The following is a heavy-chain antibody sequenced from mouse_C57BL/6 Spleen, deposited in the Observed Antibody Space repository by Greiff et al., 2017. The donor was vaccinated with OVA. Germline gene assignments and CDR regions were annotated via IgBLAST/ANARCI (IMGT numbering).Heavy chain of an antibody. V-gene: IGHV14-2*01. J-gene: IGHJ1*03. Sequence: VQLQQSGAELVKPGASVKLSCTASGFNIKDYYMHWVKQRPEQGLEWIGRIDPEDGETKYAPKFQGKATLTADTSSTTAYLQISSLTSADTAVYYCARYYGSGYWYFDVWGIGTTVTVSS. CDR1: GFNIKDYY. CDR2: IDPEDGET. D-gene: IGHD1-1*01. CDR3: ARYYGSGYWYFDV.